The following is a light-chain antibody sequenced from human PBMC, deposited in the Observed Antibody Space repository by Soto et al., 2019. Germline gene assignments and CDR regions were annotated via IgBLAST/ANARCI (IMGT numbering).Light chain of an antibody. CDR3: QQYDNVPFT. V-gene: IGKV1-33*01. J-gene: IGKJ3*01. CDR2: DAS. CDR1: QDINTY. Sequence: DIPMTQSPSSLSASVGDRVTITCQASQDINTYLNWYHQKPGKAPKLLIYDASNLETGVPSRFSGSGSGTDFTFTIYSLQPEDFATYYCQQYDNVPFTFGPGTKVDLK.